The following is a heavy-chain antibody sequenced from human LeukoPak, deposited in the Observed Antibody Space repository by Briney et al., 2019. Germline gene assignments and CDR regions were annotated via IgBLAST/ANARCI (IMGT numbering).Heavy chain of an antibody. Sequence: SETLSLTCAVYGGSFSGYYWSWIRQPPGKGLEWIGEINHSGSTNYNPSLKSRVTISVDTPKNQFSLKLSSVTAADTAVYYCARGGYITIFGVVIGAPYYFDYWGQGTLVTVSS. J-gene: IGHJ4*02. V-gene: IGHV4-34*01. CDR3: ARGGYITIFGVVIGAPYYFDY. CDR2: INHSGST. D-gene: IGHD3-3*01. CDR1: GGSFSGYY.